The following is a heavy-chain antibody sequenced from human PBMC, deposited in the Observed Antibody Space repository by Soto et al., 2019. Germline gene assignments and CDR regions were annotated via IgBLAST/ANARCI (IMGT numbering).Heavy chain of an antibody. Sequence: TLSHICAVSGGAISSVVYFWIWIRQPPGKGLDWIGYIYHSGSTYYNPSLKSRVTISVDWSKNQFSLKRSSVTAADTAVYYCARASGGRFDPWGQG. CDR2: IYHSGST. J-gene: IGHJ5*02. V-gene: IGHV4-30-2*01. CDR3: ARASGGRFDP. CDR1: GGAISSVVYF.